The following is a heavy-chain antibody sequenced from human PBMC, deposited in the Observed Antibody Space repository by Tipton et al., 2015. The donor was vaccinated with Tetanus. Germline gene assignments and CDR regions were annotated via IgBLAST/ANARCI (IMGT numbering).Heavy chain of an antibody. CDR1: GGSLSRGGYY. Sequence: TLSLTCTVSGGSLSRGGYYWTWIRQNPGKGLEWIGDIYFSGSTYYNPSLKSRGTISVDTSKNQFSLRLNSVTAAGTAVYYCARDQARGARGWNYFDSWGQGTLVTVSS. CDR3: ARDQARGARGWNYFDS. D-gene: IGHD6-6*01. CDR2: IYFSGST. V-gene: IGHV4-31*03. J-gene: IGHJ4*02.